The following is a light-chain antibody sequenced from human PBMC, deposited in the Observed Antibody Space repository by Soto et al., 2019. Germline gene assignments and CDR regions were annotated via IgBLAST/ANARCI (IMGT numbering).Light chain of an antibody. CDR3: QQCANSPLT. Sequence: EIVLTQSPGTLSLSPGERATLSCRASQGVAKNNLPWYQKKPGQAPRLLIYDAFNRATGIPERFSGSGSGTDFTLTISRLEPEDFAVYYCQQCANSPLTFGQGTKVEIK. J-gene: IGKJ1*01. CDR2: DAF. CDR1: QGVAKNN. V-gene: IGKV3-20*01.